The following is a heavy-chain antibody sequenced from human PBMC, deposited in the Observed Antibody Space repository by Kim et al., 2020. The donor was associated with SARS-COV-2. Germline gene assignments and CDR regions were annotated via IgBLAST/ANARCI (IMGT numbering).Heavy chain of an antibody. CDR2: INAHNGLT. CDR3: ARVQIGIEATLDF. CDR1: GYTFRRHG. V-gene: IGHV1-3*01. J-gene: IGHJ6*04. Sequence: ASVKVSCKASGYTFRRHGIHWVRQAPGQSLEWLGWINAHNGLTRYAQKFQGRVTFIRDTSTAAAFMELRSLTSEDTATYYCARVQIGIEATLDFLGEGRTVTVSS. D-gene: IGHD1-1*01.